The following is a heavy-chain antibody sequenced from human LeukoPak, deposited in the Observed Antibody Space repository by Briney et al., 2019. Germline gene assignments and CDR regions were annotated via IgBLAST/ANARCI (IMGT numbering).Heavy chain of an antibody. CDR2: IKQDGSEK. CDR1: GFTFSNYW. D-gene: IGHD1-26*01. J-gene: IGHJ3*02. V-gene: IGHV3-7*03. Sequence: GGSLRLSCAASGFTFSNYWMHWVRQAPGKGPEWVANIKQDGSEKYYVGSVKGRFSISRDNARNSVYLQMNSLRAEDTAVYYCAGSNTYAFDIWGQGTMVTVSS. CDR3: AGSNTYAFDI.